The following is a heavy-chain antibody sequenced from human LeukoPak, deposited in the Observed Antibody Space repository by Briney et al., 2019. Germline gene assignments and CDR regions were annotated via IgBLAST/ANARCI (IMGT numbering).Heavy chain of an antibody. CDR2: IIPILGIA. CDR3: ARKEGLNSSSWSDAFDI. CDR1: GGTFSSYT. Sequence: VKVSCKASGGTFSSYTISWVRQAPGQGLEWMGRIIPILGIANYAQKFQGRVAITADKSTSTAYMELSSLRSEDTAVYYCARKEGLNSSSWSDAFDIWGQGTMVTVSS. D-gene: IGHD6-13*01. V-gene: IGHV1-69*02. J-gene: IGHJ3*02.